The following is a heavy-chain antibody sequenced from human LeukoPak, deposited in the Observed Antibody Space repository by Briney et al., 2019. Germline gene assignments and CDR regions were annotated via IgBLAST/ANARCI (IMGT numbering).Heavy chain of an antibody. V-gene: IGHV3-23*01. Sequence: PGGSLRLSCTASGFTFSSYAMNWVRQAPGKGLEWVSAISGSGGSTYYADSVKGRFTISRDNSKNTLYLQMNSLRAEDTAVYYCAKGARVLLAFFDYWGQGTLVTVSS. CDR2: ISGSGGST. J-gene: IGHJ4*02. CDR1: GFTFSSYA. CDR3: AKGARVLLAFFDY. D-gene: IGHD2-15*01.